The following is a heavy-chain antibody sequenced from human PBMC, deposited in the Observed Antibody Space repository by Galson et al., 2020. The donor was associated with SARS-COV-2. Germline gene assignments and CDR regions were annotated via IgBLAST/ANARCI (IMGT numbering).Heavy chain of an antibody. J-gene: IGHJ6*02. V-gene: IGHV4-59*01. CDR3: ASFRFCCRHYFGLDV. Sequence: ETSETLSLTCTVPAGSISTYYWSWIPQPPGKGLEWIRSNYYRGSTNYNPSLKTRVTISQDTSKNQFSLRLSSVTAADTAVYYCASFRFCCRHYFGLDVWGQGTTVIVSS. CDR2: NYYRGST. D-gene: IGHD2-15*01. CDR1: AGSISTYY.